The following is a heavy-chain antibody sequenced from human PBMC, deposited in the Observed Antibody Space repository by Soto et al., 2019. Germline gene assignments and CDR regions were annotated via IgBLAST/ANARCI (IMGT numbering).Heavy chain of an antibody. CDR2: ISAYNGNT. CDR3: ARYGKLQFLEWLISGGAFDI. Sequence: ASVKVSCKASGYTFTSYGISWVRQAPGQGLEWMGWISAYNGNTNYAQKLQGRVTMTTDTSTSTAYMELRSLRSDDTAVYYCARYGKLQFLEWLISGGAFDIWGQGTMVTVSS. CDR1: GYTFTSYG. V-gene: IGHV1-18*04. D-gene: IGHD3-3*01. J-gene: IGHJ3*02.